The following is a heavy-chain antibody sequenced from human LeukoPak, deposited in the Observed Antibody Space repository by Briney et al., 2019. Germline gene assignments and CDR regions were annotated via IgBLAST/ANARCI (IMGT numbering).Heavy chain of an antibody. V-gene: IGHV3-33*01. J-gene: IGHJ4*02. CDR3: ARDHYDILTGDPVPFDY. D-gene: IGHD3-9*01. CDR2: IWYDGSNK. CDR1: GFTFSSYG. Sequence: GGSLRLSCAESGFTFSSYGMHWVRQAPGKGLEWVAVIWYDGSNKYYADSVKGRFTISRDNSKNTLYLQMNSLRAEDTAVYYCARDHYDILTGDPVPFDYWGQGTLVTVSS.